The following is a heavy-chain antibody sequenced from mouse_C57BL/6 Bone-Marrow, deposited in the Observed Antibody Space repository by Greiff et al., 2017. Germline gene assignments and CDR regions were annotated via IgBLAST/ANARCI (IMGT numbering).Heavy chain of an antibody. J-gene: IGHJ1*03. V-gene: IGHV1-64*01. CDR2: IHPNSGST. CDR1: GYTFTSYW. Sequence: QVQLQQPGAELVKPGASVKLSCKASGYTFTSYWMHWVKQRPGQGLKWIGMIHPNSGSTNYNEKFKSKATLTVDKSSSTAYMQLSSLTSEDSAVYYCAIYGNYWYFDVWGTGTTVTVSS. CDR3: AIYGNYWYFDV. D-gene: IGHD2-1*01.